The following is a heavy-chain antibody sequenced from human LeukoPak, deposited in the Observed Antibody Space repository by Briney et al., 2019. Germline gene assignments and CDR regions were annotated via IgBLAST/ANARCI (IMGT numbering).Heavy chain of an antibody. Sequence: SETLSLTCTVSGGSISSSSYYWGWIRQPPGKGLEWIGSIYYSGSTYYNPSLKSRVTISVDTSKNQFSLKLSSVTAADTAVYYCARDLYGYSSGWYLSEVLGYFDYWGRGTLVTVSS. D-gene: IGHD6-19*01. CDR2: IYYSGST. J-gene: IGHJ4*02. CDR1: GGSISSSSYY. V-gene: IGHV4-39*02. CDR3: ARDLYGYSSGWYLSEVLGYFDY.